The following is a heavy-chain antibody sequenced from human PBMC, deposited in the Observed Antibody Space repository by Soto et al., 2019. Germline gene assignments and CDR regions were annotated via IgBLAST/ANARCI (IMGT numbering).Heavy chain of an antibody. CDR1: GYNFISYW. V-gene: IGHV5-51*01. D-gene: IGHD3-10*01. J-gene: IGHJ4*02. Sequence: PGESLKISCKASGYNFISYWIAWVRQMPGKGLEWMGIIYPGDSDATYSPSFEGQVTFSVDKSITTAYLQWISLKASDTAMYYCARQAYFGSGTYYSDYWGQGTQFTVSS. CDR3: ARQAYFGSGTYYSDY. CDR2: IYPGDSDA.